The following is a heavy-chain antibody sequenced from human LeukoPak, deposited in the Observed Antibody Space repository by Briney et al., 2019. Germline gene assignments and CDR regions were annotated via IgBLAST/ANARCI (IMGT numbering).Heavy chain of an antibody. CDR1: GFSFSNYG. V-gene: IGHV3-74*01. CDR2: IKSDGTGI. J-gene: IGHJ4*02. D-gene: IGHD3-3*01. CDR3: VRGQTIDY. Sequence: PGGSLTLSCTTSGFSFSNYGMYWVRQAPGKGLMWVSRIKSDGTGITYTDSVEGRFTISRDNAKNTLYLQMNSLRDEDTAVHYCVRGQTIDYWGQGTLVTVSS.